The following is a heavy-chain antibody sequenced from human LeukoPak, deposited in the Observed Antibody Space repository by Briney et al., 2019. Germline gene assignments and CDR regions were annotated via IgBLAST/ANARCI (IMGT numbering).Heavy chain of an antibody. D-gene: IGHD1-26*01. CDR1: GGSISSGSYY. CDR2: IYTSGST. CDR3: ARDYSGSYTSDYFDY. Sequence: KPSETLSLTCTVSGGSISSGSYYWSWIRQPAGKGLEWIGRIYTSGSTNYNPSLKSRVTISVDTPKNQFSLKLSSVTAADTAVYYCARDYSGSYTSDYFDYWGQGTLVTVSS. V-gene: IGHV4-61*02. J-gene: IGHJ4*02.